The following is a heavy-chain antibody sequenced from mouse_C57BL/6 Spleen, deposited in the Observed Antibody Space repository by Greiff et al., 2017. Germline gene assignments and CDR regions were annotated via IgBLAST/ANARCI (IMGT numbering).Heavy chain of an antibody. Sequence: QVQLQQSGAELVKPGASVKISCKASGYAFSSYWMNWVKQRPGKGLEWIGQIYPGDGDTNYNGKFKGKATLTADKSSSTAYMSLRRLPSEDSAVYFGRRSLTVDYFDYWGQGTSVTGSS. CDR1: GYAFSSYW. CDR3: RRSLTVDYFDY. V-gene: IGHV1-80*01. D-gene: IGHD1-1*01. J-gene: IGHJ4*01. CDR2: IYPGDGDT.